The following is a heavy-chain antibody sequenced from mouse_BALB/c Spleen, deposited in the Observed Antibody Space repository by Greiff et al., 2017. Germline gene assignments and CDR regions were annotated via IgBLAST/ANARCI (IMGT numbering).Heavy chain of an antibody. Sequence: QVQLKQPGAELVKPGASVKLSCKASGYTFTSYWMHWVKQRPGQGLEWIGEINPSNGRTNYNEKFKSKATLTVDKSSSTAYMQLSSLTSEDSAVYYCARDGLGRDFDYWGQGTTLTVSS. CDR1: GYTFTSYW. J-gene: IGHJ2*01. CDR2: INPSNGRT. V-gene: IGHV1S81*02. D-gene: IGHD4-1*01. CDR3: ARDGLGRDFDY.